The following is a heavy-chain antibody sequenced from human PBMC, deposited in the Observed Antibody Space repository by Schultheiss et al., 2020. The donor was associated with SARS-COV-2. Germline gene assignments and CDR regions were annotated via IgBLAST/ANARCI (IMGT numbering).Heavy chain of an antibody. CDR2: IYTSGST. CDR1: GGSISSYY. J-gene: IGHJ3*02. V-gene: IGHV4-4*07. Sequence: SETLSLTCTVSGGSISSYYWSWIRQPPGKGLEWIGRIYTSGSTNYNPSLKSRVTMSVDTSKNQFSLKLSSVTAADTAVYYCASVVPAATRHDAFDIWGQGTMVTVSS. CDR3: ASVVPAATRHDAFDI. D-gene: IGHD2-2*01.